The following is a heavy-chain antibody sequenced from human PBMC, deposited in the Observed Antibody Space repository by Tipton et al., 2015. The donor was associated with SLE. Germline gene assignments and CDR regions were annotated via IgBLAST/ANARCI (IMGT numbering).Heavy chain of an antibody. J-gene: IGHJ4*02. D-gene: IGHD1-1*01. CDR1: LYSISSGFY. CDR2: MHHNGST. Sequence: TLSLTCTVSLYSISSGFYWDWVRQPPGKGLEWIATMHHNGSTYYNPSLRSRVTVSMDTSRDQFSLRLKSVTAADTAVYYCARDDETGLIDYWGQGTPVTVSS. V-gene: IGHV4-38-2*02. CDR3: ARDDETGLIDY.